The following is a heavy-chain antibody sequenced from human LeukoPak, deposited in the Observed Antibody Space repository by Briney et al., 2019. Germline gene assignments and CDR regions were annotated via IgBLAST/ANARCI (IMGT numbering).Heavy chain of an antibody. CDR3: TRLGSAWYFDP. D-gene: IGHD6-19*01. J-gene: IGHJ5*02. V-gene: IGHV3-73*01. Sequence: GSLRLSCAASGFTFSASAMHWVRQASGKGLEWVGLIRSKANNYATAYSASVKGRFTISRDDSKNTAYLQMNSLKTEDTAVYYCTRLGSAWYFDPWGQGTLVTVSS. CDR1: GFTFSASA. CDR2: IRSKANNYAT.